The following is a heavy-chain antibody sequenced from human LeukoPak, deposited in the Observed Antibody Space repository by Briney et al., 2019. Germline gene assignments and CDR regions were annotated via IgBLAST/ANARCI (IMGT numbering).Heavy chain of an antibody. V-gene: IGHV1-18*01. J-gene: IGHJ4*02. Sequence: ASVKVSCKASGYTFTSYGISWVRQAPGQGLEWMGWISAYNGNTNYAQKLQGRVTMTTGTSTSTAYMELRSLRSDDTAVYYCARAGTYYYDSSGSDYWGQGTLVTVSS. CDR1: GYTFTSYG. D-gene: IGHD3-22*01. CDR3: ARAGTYYYDSSGSDY. CDR2: ISAYNGNT.